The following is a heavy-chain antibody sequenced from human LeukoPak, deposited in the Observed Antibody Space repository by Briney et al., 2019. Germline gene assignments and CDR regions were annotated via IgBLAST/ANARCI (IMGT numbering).Heavy chain of an antibody. D-gene: IGHD4-23*01. CDR2: ISYDGSNK. CDR3: ARAYGLRWSPGDY. V-gene: IGHV3-30-3*01. J-gene: IGHJ4*02. Sequence: GGSLRLSCAASGFTFSSYAMHWVRQAPGKGLEWVAVISYDGSNKYYADSVKGRFTIPRDNSKNTPYLQMNSLRAEDTAVYYCARAYGLRWSPGDYWGQGTLVTVSS. CDR1: GFTFSSYA.